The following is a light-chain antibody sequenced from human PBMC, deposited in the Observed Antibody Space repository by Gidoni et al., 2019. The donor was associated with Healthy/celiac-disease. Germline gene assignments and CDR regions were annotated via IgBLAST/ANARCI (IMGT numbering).Light chain of an antibody. V-gene: IGKV3-11*01. CDR1: QSVRSY. CDR3: QQRSNWPSLT. Sequence: EIVLTQTPATLSLSPGERATLSCRASQSVRSYLAWYQQKPGQAPRLLIYDASTRATGIPARFSGSGSGTDFPLTLRSLEPEDFAVYYCQQRSNWPSLTFGGGTKVEIK. J-gene: IGKJ4*01. CDR2: DAS.